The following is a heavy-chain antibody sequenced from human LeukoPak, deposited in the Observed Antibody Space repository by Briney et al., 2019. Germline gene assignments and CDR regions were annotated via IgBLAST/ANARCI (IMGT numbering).Heavy chain of an antibody. Sequence: ASVKVSFKASGYTFTGYHMHWVRQAPGQGLEWMGWIKPNSGGTNYAQKFQGRVTMTRDTSISTAYMELSRLRSDDTAVYYCARDRSATVTTSYYYYGMDVWGQGTTVTVSS. CDR2: IKPNSGGT. CDR3: ARDRSATVTTSYYYYGMDV. V-gene: IGHV1-2*02. J-gene: IGHJ6*02. D-gene: IGHD4-17*01. CDR1: GYTFTGYH.